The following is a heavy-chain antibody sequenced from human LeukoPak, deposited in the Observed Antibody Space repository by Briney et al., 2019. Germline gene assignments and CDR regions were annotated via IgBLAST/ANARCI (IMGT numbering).Heavy chain of an antibody. D-gene: IGHD2-2*01. Sequence: ASLKVSCKASGYTFTTSGINWVRQAPGQGLEWMGCINVYNGNTNYAQKFQGRITMTRDTSTNTAYMELRSLKSDDTAVYYCARGLVVPAAMGEFDYWGQGTLIAVSS. V-gene: IGHV1-18*01. CDR3: ARGLVVPAAMGEFDY. J-gene: IGHJ4*02. CDR1: GYTFTTSG. CDR2: INVYNGNT.